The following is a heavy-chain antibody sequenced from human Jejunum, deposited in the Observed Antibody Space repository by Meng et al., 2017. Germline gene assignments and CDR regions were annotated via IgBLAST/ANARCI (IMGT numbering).Heavy chain of an antibody. CDR1: GFTFNKYW. D-gene: IGHD4-11*01. Sequence: SGAASGFTFNKYWMHWVRQGPGKGLMWVSHVNTDGSTTTYADSVKGRFTISRDNAKDTVYLQMNSLRAEDTAVYYCAREVTTLEFDYWGQGTVVTVSS. J-gene: IGHJ4*02. V-gene: IGHV3-74*03. CDR3: AREVTTLEFDY. CDR2: VNTDGSTT.